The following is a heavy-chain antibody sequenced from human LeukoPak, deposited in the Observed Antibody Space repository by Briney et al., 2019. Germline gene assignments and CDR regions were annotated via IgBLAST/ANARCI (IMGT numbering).Heavy chain of an antibody. CDR3: TRNRLGSGSYYIDY. Sequence: GGSLRLSCAASGFTFSSYAMSWVRQAPGKGLEWVGRIKSKTDGGTTDYGAPVKGRFTISRDDSKNTLYLQMNTLETDDAAVYYCTRNRLGSGSYYIDYWGQGTLVTVSS. CDR2: IKSKTDGGTT. CDR1: GFTFSSYA. D-gene: IGHD3-10*01. V-gene: IGHV3-15*01. J-gene: IGHJ4*02.